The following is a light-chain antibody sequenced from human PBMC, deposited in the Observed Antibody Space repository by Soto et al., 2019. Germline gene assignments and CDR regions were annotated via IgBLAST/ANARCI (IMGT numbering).Light chain of an antibody. J-gene: IGLJ1*01. CDR2: EGT. Sequence: QSALTQPASVSGSPGQSITISCTRSSTDFENYNLVSWYQHCPDKAPKLIIYEGTKRPSEISDRFSGSESDTTASLTISGLQAEDEADYYCISYTGSRASYVFGTGTKLTVL. CDR1: STDFENYNL. V-gene: IGLV2-14*02. CDR3: ISYTGSRASYV.